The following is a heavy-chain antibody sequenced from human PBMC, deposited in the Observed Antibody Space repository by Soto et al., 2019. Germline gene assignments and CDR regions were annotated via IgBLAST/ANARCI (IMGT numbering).Heavy chain of an antibody. Sequence: EVQLLESGGGLVQPGGSLRLSCAASGFTFSSYAMSWVRQAPGKGLEWVSVISSAGNTYYADSVKGRFSISRDISESTLYLQMNSLRAEDTAEYYCAKVTSGFWSGYYLAYFDYWGQGTLVTVSS. D-gene: IGHD3-3*01. CDR2: ISSAGNT. V-gene: IGHV3-23*01. CDR1: GFTFSSYA. J-gene: IGHJ4*02. CDR3: AKVTSGFWSGYYLAYFDY.